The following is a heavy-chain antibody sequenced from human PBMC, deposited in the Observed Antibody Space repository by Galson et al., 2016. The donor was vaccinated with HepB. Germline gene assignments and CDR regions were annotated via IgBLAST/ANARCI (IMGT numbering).Heavy chain of an antibody. CDR2: IYNSGTT. J-gene: IGHJ4*02. CDR1: GVSIISTTYY. V-gene: IGHV4-39*01. Sequence: ETLSLPCSVSGVSIISTTYYWVWVRQPPGKGLEWIGSIYNSGTTSYSPSLKSRLTISVDTSGDQFSLNLRSVTAADTAVYFCARHSWFFSRFDYWGQGTLVTVSS. CDR3: ARHSWFFSRFDY. D-gene: IGHD3-10*01.